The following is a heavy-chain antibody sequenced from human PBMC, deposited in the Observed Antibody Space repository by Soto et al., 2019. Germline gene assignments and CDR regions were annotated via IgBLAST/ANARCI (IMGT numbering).Heavy chain of an antibody. CDR3: ARQMTGYDFSLYYHMDV. CDR1: GGSISSYY. V-gene: IGHV4-59*08. CDR2: IYYSGST. Sequence: SETLSLTCTVSGGSISSYYWSWIRQPPGKGLEWIGYIYYSGSTNYNPSLKSRVTISVDTSKNQFSLKLSSVTAADTAVYYCARQMTGYDFSLYYHMDVWGKGTTVPVSS. D-gene: IGHD3-3*01. J-gene: IGHJ6*03.